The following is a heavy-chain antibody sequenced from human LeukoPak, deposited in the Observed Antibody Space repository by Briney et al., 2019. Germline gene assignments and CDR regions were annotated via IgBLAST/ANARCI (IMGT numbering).Heavy chain of an antibody. Sequence: ASVKVSCKASGYTFTGYYMHWVRQAPGQGLEWMGWINPNSGGTNYAQKFQGRVTMTRDTSISTAYMELSRLRSDDTAVYYCARGYCSGGSCSSGSIYYYYYMDVWGKGTTVTISS. CDR1: GYTFTGYY. J-gene: IGHJ6*03. CDR2: INPNSGGT. CDR3: ARGYCSGGSCSSGSIYYYYYMDV. D-gene: IGHD2-15*01. V-gene: IGHV1-2*02.